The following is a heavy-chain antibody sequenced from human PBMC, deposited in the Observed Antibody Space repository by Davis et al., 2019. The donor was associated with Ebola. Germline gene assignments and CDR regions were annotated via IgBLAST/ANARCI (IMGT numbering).Heavy chain of an antibody. CDR2: ISNDGSNK. V-gene: IGHV3-30*03. Sequence: GESLKISCAASGFTFSSYGMHWVRQAPGKGLEWVAVISNDGSNKYYADSVKGRFTISRDNSKNTLYLQMNSLRAEDTAVYYCARRVSVYYYGMDVWGQGTTVTVSS. CDR3: ARRVSVYYYGMDV. J-gene: IGHJ6*02. CDR1: GFTFSSYG. D-gene: IGHD5/OR15-5a*01.